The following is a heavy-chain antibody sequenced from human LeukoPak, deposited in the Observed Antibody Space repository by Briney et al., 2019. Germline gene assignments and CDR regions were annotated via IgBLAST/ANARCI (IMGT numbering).Heavy chain of an antibody. CDR1: GFTFSDYY. CDR3: ARGYYGMDV. J-gene: IGHJ6*02. V-gene: IGHV3-7*03. Sequence: GGSLRLSCAASGFTFSDYYMTWVRQAPGKGLEWVAKIKQDGSEKYYVDSVKGRFTISRDNAKNSLYLQMNSLRAEDTAVYYCARGYYGMDVWGQGTTVTVSS. CDR2: IKQDGSEK.